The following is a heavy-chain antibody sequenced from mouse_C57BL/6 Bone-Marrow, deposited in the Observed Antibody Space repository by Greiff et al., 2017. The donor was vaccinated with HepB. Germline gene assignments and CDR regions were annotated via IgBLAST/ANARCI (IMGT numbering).Heavy chain of an antibody. CDR2: ISDGGSYT. CDR1: GFTFSSYV. J-gene: IGHJ3*01. CDR3: ASALTDTWFAY. D-gene: IGHD2-13*01. Sequence: EVKLVESGGGLVKPGGSLKLSCAASGFTFSSYVMSWVRQTPEKGLEWVATISDGGSYTYYPDNVKGRFTISRDNAKNTLYLQMTHLRSEDTAMYYCASALTDTWFAYWGQGTLVTVSA. V-gene: IGHV5-4*03.